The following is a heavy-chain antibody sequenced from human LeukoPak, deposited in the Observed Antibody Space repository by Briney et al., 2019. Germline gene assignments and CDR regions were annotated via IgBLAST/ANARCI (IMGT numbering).Heavy chain of an antibody. CDR3: AREGLGFGELLGY. CDR2: IKKDGSDK. V-gene: IGHV3-7*03. CDR1: GFTFSSYG. D-gene: IGHD3-10*01. J-gene: IGHJ4*02. Sequence: GGSLRLSCAASGFTFSSYGMTWVRQAPGKALGWVANIKKDGSDKYYVDSVKGRFTISRDNAKNSLYLQMNSLRAEDTAVYYCAREGLGFGELLGYWGQGTLVTVSS.